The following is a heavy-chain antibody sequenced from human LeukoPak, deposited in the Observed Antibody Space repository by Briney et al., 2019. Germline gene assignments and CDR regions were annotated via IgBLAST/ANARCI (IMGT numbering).Heavy chain of an antibody. CDR3: AREGGFCSSTSCQVYFYYGMDV. D-gene: IGHD2-2*01. Sequence: PSETLSLTCTVSGGSISSGGYYWSWIRQHPGKGLEWIGYIYYSGSTYYNPSLKSRVTISVDTSKNQFSLKLSSVTAADTAVYYCAREGGFCSSTSCQVYFYYGMDVWGRGTSVTVSS. CDR1: GGSISSGGYY. J-gene: IGHJ6*02. V-gene: IGHV4-31*03. CDR2: IYYSGST.